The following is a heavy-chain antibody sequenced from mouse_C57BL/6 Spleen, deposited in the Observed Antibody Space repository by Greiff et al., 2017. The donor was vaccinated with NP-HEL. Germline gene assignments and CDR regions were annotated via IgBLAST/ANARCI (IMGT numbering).Heavy chain of an antibody. J-gene: IGHJ3*01. Sequence: QGQQKQQGAELVRPGSSVKLSCKASGYTFTSYWMDWVKQRPGQGLEWIGNIYPSDSETHYNQKFKDKATLTVDKSSSTAYMQLSSLTSEDSAVYYCARGYNFAYWGQGTLVTVSA. D-gene: IGHD1-2*01. CDR2: IYPSDSET. CDR3: ARGYNFAY. V-gene: IGHV1-61*01. CDR1: GYTFTSYW.